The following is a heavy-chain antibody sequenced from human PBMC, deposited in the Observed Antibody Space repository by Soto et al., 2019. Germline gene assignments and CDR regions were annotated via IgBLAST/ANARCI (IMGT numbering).Heavy chain of an antibody. CDR2: INHSGST. CDR3: ASGRARYYYYGMDV. Sequence: SETLSLTCAVYGGSFSGYYWSWIRQPPGKGLEWIGEINHSGSTNYNPSLKSRVTISVDTSKNQFSLKLSSVTAADTAVYYCASGRARYYYYGMDVWAQGTTVTVSS. J-gene: IGHJ6*02. V-gene: IGHV4-34*01. CDR1: GGSFSGYY.